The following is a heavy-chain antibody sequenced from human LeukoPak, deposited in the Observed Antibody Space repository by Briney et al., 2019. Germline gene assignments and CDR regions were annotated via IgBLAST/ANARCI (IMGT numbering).Heavy chain of an antibody. J-gene: IGHJ4*02. CDR1: GFTFSSYA. Sequence: GGSLRLSCAASGFTFSSYAMHWVRQAPGKGLEWVAVISYDGSNKYYADSVKGRFTISRDNSKNTLYLQMNSLRAEDTAVYYCARDFRPTSYYYDSSGSNNDYWGQGTLVTVSS. V-gene: IGHV3-30*01. D-gene: IGHD3-22*01. CDR3: ARDFRPTSYYYDSSGSNNDY. CDR2: ISYDGSNK.